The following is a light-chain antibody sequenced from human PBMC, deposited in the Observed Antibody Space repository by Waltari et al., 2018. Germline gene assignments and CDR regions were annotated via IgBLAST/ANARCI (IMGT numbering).Light chain of an antibody. V-gene: IGKV4-1*01. CDR1: QSVLSDSSSKNY. CDR3: QQFYITPHT. CDR2: WAS. Sequence: DIVMTQSPDMAVSLGERATVNCKSSQSVLSDSSSKNYLAWYQQKTELPPKLLVYWASIREYGVPDRFSGSGSGTDFNLTIHSLQTEDVAVYFCQQFYITPHTFGQGTRLEIK. J-gene: IGKJ2*01.